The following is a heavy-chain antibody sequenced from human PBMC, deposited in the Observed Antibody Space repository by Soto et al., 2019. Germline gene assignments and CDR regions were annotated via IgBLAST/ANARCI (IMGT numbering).Heavy chain of an antibody. D-gene: IGHD2-15*01. CDR2: INHSGST. CDR1: GGSFSGYY. J-gene: IGHJ5*02. CDR3: ARGGEFVVVVAATGWFDP. V-gene: IGHV4-34*01. Sequence: SATLSLTCAVYGGSFSGYYWSWIRQPPGKGLEWIGEINHSGSTNYNPSLKSRVTISVDTSKNQFSLKLSSVTAADTAVYYCARGGEFVVVVAATGWFDPWGQGTLVTVSS.